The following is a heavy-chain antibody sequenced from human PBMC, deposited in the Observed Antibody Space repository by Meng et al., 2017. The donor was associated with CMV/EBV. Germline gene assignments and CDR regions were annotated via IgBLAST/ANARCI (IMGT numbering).Heavy chain of an antibody. CDR1: GGTFSSYA. V-gene: IGHV1-69*05. CDR2: IIPLFGTA. Sequence: SFQFSCKASGGTFSSYAISWVRQAPGQGLEWMGGIIPLFGTANYAQKFQGRVTITTDESTSTAYMELSSLRSEDTAVYYCVGVGAVDYWGQGTLVTVSS. D-gene: IGHD1-26*01. J-gene: IGHJ4*02. CDR3: VGVGAVDY.